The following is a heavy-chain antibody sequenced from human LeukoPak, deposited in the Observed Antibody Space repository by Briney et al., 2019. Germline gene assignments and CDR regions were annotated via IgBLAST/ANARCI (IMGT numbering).Heavy chain of an antibody. Sequence: SETLSLTCTVSGGSISSYYWSWIRQPPGKGLDWIGYIYYSGSTNYNPSLKSRVTISVDTSKNQFSLKLSSVTAADTAVYYCARRGSDSSSWYGKAFDIWGQGTMVTVSS. J-gene: IGHJ3*02. V-gene: IGHV4-59*08. CDR2: IYYSGST. CDR3: ARRGSDSSSWYGKAFDI. D-gene: IGHD6-13*01. CDR1: GGSISSYY.